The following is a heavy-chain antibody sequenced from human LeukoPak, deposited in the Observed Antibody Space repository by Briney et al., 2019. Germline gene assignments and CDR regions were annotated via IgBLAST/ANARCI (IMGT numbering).Heavy chain of an antibody. CDR3: ARSSYYYAADASVI. V-gene: IGHV4-39*07. D-gene: IGHD3-10*01. CDR2: IYYSGST. J-gene: IGHJ3*02. CDR1: GGSISSSSYY. Sequence: PSETLSLTCTVSGGSISSSSYYWGWIRQPPGKGLEWIGSIYYSGSTYYNPSLKSRVTISVDTSKNQFSLKLSSVTAADTAVCYCARSSYYYAADASVIWGQGTMVTVSS.